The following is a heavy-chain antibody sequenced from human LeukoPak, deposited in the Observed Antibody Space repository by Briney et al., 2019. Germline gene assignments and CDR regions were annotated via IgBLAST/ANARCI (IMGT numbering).Heavy chain of an antibody. D-gene: IGHD3-10*01. CDR1: GGSFRGYY. Sequence: PETLSLTCAIYGGSFRGYYWSGIRQPPGKELEWIGEINHSGSTNYNPSLKSRVTISVDTSKNQFSLKLSSVTAADTAVYYCARVWITSGSYYIDYWGQGTLVTVSS. CDR3: ARVWITSGSYYIDY. J-gene: IGHJ4*02. V-gene: IGHV4-34*01. CDR2: INHSGST.